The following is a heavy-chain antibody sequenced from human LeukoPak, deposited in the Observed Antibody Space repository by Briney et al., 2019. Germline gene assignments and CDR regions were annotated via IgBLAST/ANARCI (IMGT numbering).Heavy chain of an antibody. CDR2: IYYSGST. CDR3: AREPGPSCSSTSCYFSSAFDI. J-gene: IGHJ3*02. D-gene: IGHD2-2*01. Sequence: SETLSLTCTVSGGSISSYYWSWIRQPPGKGLEWIGYIYYSGSTNYNPSLKGRVTISVDTSKNQFSLKLSSVTAADTAVYYCAREPGPSCSSTSCYFSSAFDIWGQGTMVTVSS. V-gene: IGHV4-59*01. CDR1: GGSISSYY.